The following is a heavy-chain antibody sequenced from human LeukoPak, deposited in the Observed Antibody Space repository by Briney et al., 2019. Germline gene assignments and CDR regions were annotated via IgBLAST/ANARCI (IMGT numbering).Heavy chain of an antibody. D-gene: IGHD1-26*01. CDR3: ARLVRGATHRSAFDI. CDR2: IYPDDSDI. J-gene: IGHJ3*02. V-gene: IGHV5-51*01. Sequence: PGESLKISCKASGYKFTNYWIAWVRQMPGRGLEWMGIIYPDDSDIRYSQSFQGQVTISADKSISTAYLQWSSLKASDTAMYYCARLVRGATHRSAFDIWGQGTMVTVSS. CDR1: GYKFTNYW.